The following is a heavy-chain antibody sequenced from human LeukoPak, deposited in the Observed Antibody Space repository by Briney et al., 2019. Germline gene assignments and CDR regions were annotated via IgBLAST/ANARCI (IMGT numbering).Heavy chain of an antibody. CDR2: IYTRGST. J-gene: IGHJ6*03. D-gene: IGHD3-22*01. CDR3: ARGRIDSSGYYPYYYYYYMDV. CDR1: GGSVSSASYY. Sequence: PSDTLSLTCSVSGGSVSSASYYWSWLRQPDGKGLEWTRPIYTRGSTYYNPSLKSRVTISVDTSKHQFSLKLSSVTAADTAVYYCARGRIDSSGYYPYYYYYYMDVWGKGTTVTVSS. V-gene: IGHV4-61*02.